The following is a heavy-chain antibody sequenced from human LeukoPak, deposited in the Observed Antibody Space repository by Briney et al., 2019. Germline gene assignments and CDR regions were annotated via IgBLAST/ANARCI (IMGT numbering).Heavy chain of an antibody. Sequence: PLQTLSLTCTVSGDSISSGSYYGSWIRPPAGKGLEWIGRVYSSGSTNYNPSLKSRVTISVDTSKNQFSLKLSSVTAADTAVYYCPRGRPKEGIAAPWTPPAWFDPWGQGTLVTVSS. CDR1: GDSISSGSYY. CDR3: PRGRPKEGIAAPWTPPAWFDP. V-gene: IGHV4-61*02. D-gene: IGHD6-13*01. CDR2: VYSSGST. J-gene: IGHJ5*02.